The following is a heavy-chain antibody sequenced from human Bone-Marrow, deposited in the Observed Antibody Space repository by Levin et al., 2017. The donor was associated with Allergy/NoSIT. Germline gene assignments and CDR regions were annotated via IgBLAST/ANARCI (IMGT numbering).Heavy chain of an antibody. J-gene: IGHJ4*02. Sequence: GGSLRLSCAASGFTFTLYGMHWVRQAPGKGLEWVSFISYGGDNKYFADSVKGRFTISRDTSKNTLYLQMNSLRAEDTAIYYCAKDRPKDTDYYDSSGSLDYWGRGTLVTVSS. V-gene: IGHV3-30*18. D-gene: IGHD3-22*01. CDR1: GFTFTLYG. CDR3: AKDRPKDTDYYDSSGSLDY. CDR2: ISYGGDNK.